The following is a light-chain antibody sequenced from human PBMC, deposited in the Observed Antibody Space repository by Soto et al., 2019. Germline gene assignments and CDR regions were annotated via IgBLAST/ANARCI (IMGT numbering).Light chain of an antibody. V-gene: IGKV3-20*01. CDR2: VAS. Sequence: EIVLTQSPGTLSLSPGERATLSCRASQSVRSNYLTWYRQKPGQAPRLLIYVASTRATGIPDRFSGSGSGTDFNLTISRLEPEDFAVYYCQQFGSAPFTFGPGTKVDVK. J-gene: IGKJ3*01. CDR3: QQFGSAPFT. CDR1: QSVRSNY.